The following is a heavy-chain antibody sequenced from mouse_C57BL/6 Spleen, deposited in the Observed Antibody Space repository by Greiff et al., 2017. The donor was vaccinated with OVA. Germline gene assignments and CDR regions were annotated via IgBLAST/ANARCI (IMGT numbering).Heavy chain of an antibody. CDR3: ARKEDYYGSNYAMDY. Sequence: EVQRVESGPELVKPGASVKMSCKASGYTFTDYNMHWVKQSHGKSLEWIGYINPNNGGTSYNQKFKGKATLTVNKSSSTAYMELRSLTSEDSAVYYCARKEDYYGSNYAMDYWGQGTSVTVSS. CDR2: INPNNGGT. J-gene: IGHJ4*01. D-gene: IGHD1-1*01. V-gene: IGHV1-22*01. CDR1: GYTFTDYN.